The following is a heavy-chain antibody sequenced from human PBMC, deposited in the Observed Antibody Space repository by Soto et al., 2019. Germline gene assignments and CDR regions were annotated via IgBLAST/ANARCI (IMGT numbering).Heavy chain of an antibody. CDR3: ARHRVFGEFDP. Sequence: QLQLQESGPGLVKPSETLSLTCTVSGGSISSSSYYWDWIRQPPGKGLEWIGSIYYSGSTYYNPSLKSRVTISVDTSKNQFSPKLSSVTAADTAVYYCARHRVFGEFDPWGQGTLVTVSS. D-gene: IGHD3-16*01. CDR1: GGSISSSSYY. J-gene: IGHJ5*02. CDR2: IYYSGST. V-gene: IGHV4-39*01.